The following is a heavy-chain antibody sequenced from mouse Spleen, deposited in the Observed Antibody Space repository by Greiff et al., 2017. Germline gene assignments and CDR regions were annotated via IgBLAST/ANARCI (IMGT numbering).Heavy chain of an antibody. V-gene: IGHV3-3*01. CDR1: GFSINSDCY. CDR2: TFYSGIT. D-gene: IGHD1-1*01. CDR3: ARDRRYGSSYAMDY. Sequence: EVQLVESGPSLVRPSQTLSLTCTVTGFSINSDCYWIWIRQFPGNKLEYIGYTFYSGITYYNPSLESRTYITRDTSKNQFSLKLSSVTTEDTATYYCARDRRYGSSYAMDYWGQGTSVTVSS. J-gene: IGHJ4*01.